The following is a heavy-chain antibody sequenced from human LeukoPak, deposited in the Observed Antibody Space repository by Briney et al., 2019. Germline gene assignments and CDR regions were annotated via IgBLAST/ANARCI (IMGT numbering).Heavy chain of an antibody. CDR3: ANHLACGSTSCPPFDD. Sequence: GASLRLSCAASGFTFNRYSMNWVRQAPGKGLEWISYISSSGTTIYYADSVQGRFIISRDNARNSLYLQMNSLRAEDTAVYYCANHLACGSTSCPPFDDWGQGTLVTVSS. D-gene: IGHD2-2*01. J-gene: IGHJ4*02. CDR2: ISSSGTTI. V-gene: IGHV3-48*01. CDR1: GFTFNRYS.